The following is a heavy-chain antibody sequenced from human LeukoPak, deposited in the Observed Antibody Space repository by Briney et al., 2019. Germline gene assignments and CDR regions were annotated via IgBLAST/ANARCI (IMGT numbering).Heavy chain of an antibody. V-gene: IGHV3-11*01. D-gene: IGHD4-23*01. Sequence: GGSLRLSCAASGFTFSDFYMSWIRQAPGKGLEWVSYISSSGSTIYYAHSVKGRFTISRDNAKNSLYLQMNSLRAEDTAVYYCARSGGNTYYYYMDVWGKGTTVTVSS. CDR2: ISSSGSTI. CDR1: GFTFSDFY. CDR3: ARSGGNTYYYYMDV. J-gene: IGHJ6*03.